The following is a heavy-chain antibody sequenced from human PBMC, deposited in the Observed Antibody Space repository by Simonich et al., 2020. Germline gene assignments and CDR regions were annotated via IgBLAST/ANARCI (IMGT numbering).Heavy chain of an antibody. CDR2: TNPNSGGT. D-gene: IGHD6-13*01. J-gene: IGHJ2*01. V-gene: IGHV1-2*02. Sequence: QVQLVQSGAEVKKPGASVKVSCKASGYTFTGYYMHGVRQAPGQGLGLKGWTNPNSGGTNYAQKFQGRVTMTRDTSISTAYMELSRLRSDDTAVYYCARDSYSSWYFDLWGRGTLVTVSS. CDR1: GYTFTGYY. CDR3: ARDSYSSWYFDL.